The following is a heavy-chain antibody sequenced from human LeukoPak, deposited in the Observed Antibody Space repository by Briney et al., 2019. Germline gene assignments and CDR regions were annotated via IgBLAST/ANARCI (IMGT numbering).Heavy chain of an antibody. D-gene: IGHD3-3*01. CDR1: GYTFTSYY. V-gene: IGHV1-46*01. Sequence: ASVKVSCKASGYTFTSYYMHWVRQAPGQGLEWMGIINPSGGSTSYAQKFQGRVTMTRDMSTSTVYMELSSLRSEDTAVYYCARGPADYDFWSGYYKGAFDIWGQGTMVTVSS. CDR2: INPSGGST. CDR3: ARGPADYDFWSGYYKGAFDI. J-gene: IGHJ3*02.